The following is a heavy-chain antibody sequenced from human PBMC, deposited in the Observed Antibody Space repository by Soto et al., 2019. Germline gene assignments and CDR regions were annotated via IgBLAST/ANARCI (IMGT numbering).Heavy chain of an antibody. CDR2: MGYNGLT. Sequence: QVQLQESGPGLVKPSETLSLTCTISGGPMNNYYCSWFRQPRGQGLEWIGYMGYNGLTRYNPSLRSRVAISLDTAKSQFSLNLSSVTAADTALYYCARQGFGELHGLVDVWGQGITVTVSS. J-gene: IGHJ6*02. CDR1: GGPMNNYY. V-gene: IGHV4-59*08. CDR3: ARQGFGELHGLVDV. D-gene: IGHD3-10*01.